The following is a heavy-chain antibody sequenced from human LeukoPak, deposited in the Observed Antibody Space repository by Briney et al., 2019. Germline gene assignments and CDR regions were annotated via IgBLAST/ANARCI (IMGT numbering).Heavy chain of an antibody. CDR1: GYTFTNYG. CDR2: ISAYNANT. J-gene: IGHJ4*02. V-gene: IGHV1-18*01. D-gene: IGHD3-22*01. CDR3: ARSHSGSLRAPFDY. Sequence: GASVKVSCKASGYTFTNYGIIWVRQAPGQGREWMGWISAYNANTNYPQKVQGRVTLTTDTSTSTAYMELRSLTSDDTAVYYCARSHSGSLRAPFDYWGQGTLVTVSS.